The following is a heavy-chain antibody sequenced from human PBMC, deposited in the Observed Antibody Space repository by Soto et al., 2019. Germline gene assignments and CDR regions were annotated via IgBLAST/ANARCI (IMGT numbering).Heavy chain of an antibody. D-gene: IGHD6-19*01. Sequence: EVQLVESGGGLVQPGGSLRLSCAASGFTFSSYWMSWVRQAPGKGLEWVANIKQDGSEKYYVDSVKGRFTISRDNAKIALYLQMNSLRAEDTAVYYCARDGGGWYCCYDGMDVWGQGTTVTVSS. CDR2: IKQDGSEK. CDR3: ARDGGGWYCCYDGMDV. J-gene: IGHJ6*02. CDR1: GFTFSSYW. V-gene: IGHV3-7*04.